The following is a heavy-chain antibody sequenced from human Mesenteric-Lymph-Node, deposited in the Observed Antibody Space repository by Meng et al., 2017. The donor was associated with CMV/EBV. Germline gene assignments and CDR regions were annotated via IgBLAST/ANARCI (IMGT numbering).Heavy chain of an antibody. J-gene: IGHJ5*02. CDR3: ARLDQAAAGNRWFDP. Sequence: SETLSLTCAVYGGSFSGYYWTWIRQPPGKGLEWIGSIYYSGSTYYNPSLKSRVTISVDTSKNQFSLELSSVTAADTAVYYCARLDQAAAGNRWFDPWGQGTLVTVSS. CDR2: IYYSGST. CDR1: GGSFSGYY. V-gene: IGHV4-34*01. D-gene: IGHD6-13*01.